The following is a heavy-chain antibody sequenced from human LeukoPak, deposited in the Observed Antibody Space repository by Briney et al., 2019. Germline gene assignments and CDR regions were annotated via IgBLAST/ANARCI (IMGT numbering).Heavy chain of an antibody. J-gene: IGHJ4*02. CDR3: ARVIAARRGDFEY. Sequence: SETLSLTCAVYGGSFSDYYWNWIRQPPGEGLEWIGEIYHSGSTNYNPSLKSRVSISVDTSKNQFSLRLSSVTAADTAMYYCARVIAARRGDFEYWGQGTLVTVSS. CDR1: GGSFSDYY. D-gene: IGHD6-6*01. CDR2: IYHSGST. V-gene: IGHV4-34*01.